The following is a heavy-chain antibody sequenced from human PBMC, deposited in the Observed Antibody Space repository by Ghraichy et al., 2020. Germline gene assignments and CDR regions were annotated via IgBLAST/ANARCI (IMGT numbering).Heavy chain of an antibody. Sequence: LSLTCGASGFTFRSYGMHWVRQAPGKGLEWVAVISYDGREKHHADSVKGRFTISRDNSENTVYLQMNSLRAEDTVVYYCAKDLYDYDSSGYYWIFDFWGQGSLVTVSS. CDR3: AKDLYDYDSSGYYWIFDF. D-gene: IGHD3-22*01. J-gene: IGHJ4*02. V-gene: IGHV3-30*18. CDR2: ISYDGREK. CDR1: GFTFRSYG.